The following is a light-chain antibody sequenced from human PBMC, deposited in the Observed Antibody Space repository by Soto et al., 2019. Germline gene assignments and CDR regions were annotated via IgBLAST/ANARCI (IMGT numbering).Light chain of an antibody. Sequence: SALTQPASVSGSPGQSITISCTGTSSDIGGYNFVSWYQQHPGKAPKLMIYEVTNRPSGVSNRFSASKSGNTASLTISGLQADDAADYYCSSFTATNTYVIFGGGTKLTVL. J-gene: IGLJ2*01. CDR3: SSFTATNTYVI. CDR2: EVT. CDR1: SSDIGGYNF. V-gene: IGLV2-14*01.